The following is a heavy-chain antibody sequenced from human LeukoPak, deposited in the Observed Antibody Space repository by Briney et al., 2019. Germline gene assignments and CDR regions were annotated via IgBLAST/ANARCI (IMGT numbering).Heavy chain of an antibody. CDR3: ARQLVGWRPYYFDY. D-gene: IGHD2-2*01. CDR2: IYHSGST. J-gene: IGHJ4*02. V-gene: IGHV4-38-2*02. CDR1: GYSISSGYY. Sequence: KPSETLSLTCTVSGYSISSGYYWGWIRQPPGKGLEWIGSIYHSGSTYYNPSLKSRVTISVDTSKNQFSLKLSSVTAADTAVYYCARQLVGWRPYYFDYWGQGTLVTVSS.